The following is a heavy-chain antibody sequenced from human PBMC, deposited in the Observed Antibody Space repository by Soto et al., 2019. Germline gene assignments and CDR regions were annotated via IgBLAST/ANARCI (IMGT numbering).Heavy chain of an antibody. V-gene: IGHV3-30-3*01. J-gene: IGHJ4*02. CDR3: ARDTLDSS. D-gene: IGHD3-3*01. CDR1: GFTFSSYA. Sequence: SGGSLRLSCAASGFTFSSYAMHWVRQAPGKGLEWVAVISYDGSNKYYADSVKGRFTISRDNSKNTLYLQMNSLRAEDTAVYYCARDTLDSSWGQGTLVTVSS. CDR2: ISYDGSNK.